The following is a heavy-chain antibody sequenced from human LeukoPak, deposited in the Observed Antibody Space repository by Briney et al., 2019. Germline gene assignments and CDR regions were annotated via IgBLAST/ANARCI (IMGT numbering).Heavy chain of an antibody. CDR3: ARSTGGYYYDSSGPGYGGTEVNFDY. CDR1: GGSISSSSFY. J-gene: IGHJ4*02. V-gene: IGHV4-39*07. D-gene: IGHD3-22*01. CDR2: VYYTGAT. Sequence: PSETLSLTCTVSGGSISSSSFYWGWVRQSPGKGLEWIASVYYTGATYYNPSLKSRVTISVDRSKNQFSLKLSSVTAADTAVYYCARSTGGYYYDSSGPGYGGTEVNFDYWGQGTLVTVSS.